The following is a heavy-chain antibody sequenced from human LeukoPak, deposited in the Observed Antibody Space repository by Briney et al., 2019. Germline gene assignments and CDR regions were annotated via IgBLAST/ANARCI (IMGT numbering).Heavy chain of an antibody. CDR3: ARGRNLDY. V-gene: IGHV4-34*01. J-gene: IGHJ4*02. CDR1: GGPFSGYY. CDR2: INHSGST. Sequence: PSETLSLTCAVYGGPFSGYYWSWIRQPPGKGLEWIGEINHSGSTNYNPSLKSRVTISVDTSKNQFSLKLSSVTAADTAVYYCARGRNLDYWGQGTLVTVSS.